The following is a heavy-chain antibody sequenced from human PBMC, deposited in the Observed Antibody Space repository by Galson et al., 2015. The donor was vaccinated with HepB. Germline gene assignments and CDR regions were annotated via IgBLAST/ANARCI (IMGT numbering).Heavy chain of an antibody. Sequence: SLRLSCAASGFTFNSYVMHWVRPAPGKGPEWVATVSSDGSQKYSAESVKGRFTISRDNSKNTLSLQMNSLRAEDTAVYYCSKGYYDRNNHLYFEYWGQGTLVTVSS. CDR2: VSSDGSQK. D-gene: IGHD3-22*01. CDR3: SKGYYDRNNHLYFEY. J-gene: IGHJ4*02. V-gene: IGHV3-30*18. CDR1: GFTFNSYV.